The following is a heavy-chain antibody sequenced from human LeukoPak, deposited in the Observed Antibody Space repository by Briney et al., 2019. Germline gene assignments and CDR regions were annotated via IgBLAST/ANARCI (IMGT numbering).Heavy chain of an antibody. J-gene: IGHJ3*02. V-gene: IGHV3-7*01. CDR1: GFTLSNAW. Sequence: SGGCLRLSCAASGFTLSNAWMSWVRQAPGEGPERVANIKQDGSEKYYVDSVWGGFSLSTDTARTSLYLQMNRVRAEDTAVYYCAAHCSSVSCSLATFDIWGQGTMVTVSS. CDR3: AAHCSSVSCSLATFDI. D-gene: IGHD2-2*01. CDR2: IKQDGSEK.